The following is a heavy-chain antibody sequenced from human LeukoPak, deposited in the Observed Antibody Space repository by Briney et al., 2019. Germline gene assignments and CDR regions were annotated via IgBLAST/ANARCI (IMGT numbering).Heavy chain of an antibody. V-gene: IGHV3-48*01. J-gene: IGHJ6*03. D-gene: IGHD2-2*01. CDR2: ITGSSSTI. CDR1: GFTFNNYS. CDR3: AKHWSYCSTTSCFFNYYYYYMDV. Sequence: GGSLRLSCAASGFTFNNYSMNWVRQAPGKGLQWVSYITGSSSTIYYADSVKGRFTISRDNAKNSLYLQMNSLRAEDTALYYCAKHWSYCSTTSCFFNYYYYYMDVWGKGTTVTVS.